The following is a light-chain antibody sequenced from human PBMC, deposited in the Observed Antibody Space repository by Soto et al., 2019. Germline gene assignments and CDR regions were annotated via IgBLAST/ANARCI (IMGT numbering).Light chain of an antibody. Sequence: ETVMTQSPVTLSVSPGERATLSCRASQSVSSGLAWYQQKPGQAPRLLIYGASTRATGIPARFSGSGSGTEFTLTISSLQSEDFAVYYCQQYNDWPPYTFGQGTKLEIK. CDR1: QSVSSG. V-gene: IGKV3-15*01. J-gene: IGKJ2*01. CDR2: GAS. CDR3: QQYNDWPPYT.